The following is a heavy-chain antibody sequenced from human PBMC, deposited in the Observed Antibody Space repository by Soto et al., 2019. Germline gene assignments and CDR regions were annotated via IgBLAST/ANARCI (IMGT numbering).Heavy chain of an antibody. V-gene: IGHV6-1*01. J-gene: IGHJ4*02. CDR1: GDSVSSNSAA. CDR2: TYYRSKWYK. CDR3: ARGAVDDYRRVFDY. Sequence: SQTLSLTCVISGDSVSSNSAAWNWIRQSPSRGLEWLGRTYYRSKWYKDYEVSVKSRITINLDTSKNQFSLQLNSVTPEDTAVYYCARGAVDDYRRVFDYWGQGTLVTVS. D-gene: IGHD6-19*01.